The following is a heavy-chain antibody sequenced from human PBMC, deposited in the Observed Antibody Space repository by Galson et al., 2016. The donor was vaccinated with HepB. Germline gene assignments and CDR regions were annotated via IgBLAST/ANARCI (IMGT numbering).Heavy chain of an antibody. Sequence: QSGAEVKKPGESLKISCKGPGYSFTSYWIGWVRQSPGKGLEWMGIIYPSDSKTRYSPSFQGQVTISADKSISTAYLQWSSLKAADTAMYYCAGRGGLGDDDYYYYGMDVWGQGTTVTVFS. D-gene: IGHD3-16*01. J-gene: IGHJ6*02. CDR3: AGRGGLGDDDYYYYGMDV. CDR1: GYSFTSYW. V-gene: IGHV5-51*01. CDR2: IYPSDSKT.